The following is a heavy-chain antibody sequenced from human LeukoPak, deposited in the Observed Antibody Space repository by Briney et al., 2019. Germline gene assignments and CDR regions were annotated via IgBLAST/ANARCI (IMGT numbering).Heavy chain of an antibody. D-gene: IGHD5-18*01. CDR2: ISGSGGNT. CDR1: GFTFSSYA. Sequence: GGSLRLSCAASGFTFSSYAMSWVRQAPGKGLEWVSAISGSGGNTYYADSVRGRFTISRDNSKNMLYLQLNSLRAEDTAVYYCAKTRIGYTYLIDNWGQGTLVTVSS. V-gene: IGHV3-23*01. J-gene: IGHJ4*02. CDR3: AKTRIGYTYLIDN.